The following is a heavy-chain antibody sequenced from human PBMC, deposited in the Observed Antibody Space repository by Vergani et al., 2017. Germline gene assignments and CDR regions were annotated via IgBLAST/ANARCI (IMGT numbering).Heavy chain of an antibody. V-gene: IGHV2-26*01. CDR2: IFSNDEK. CDR3: ARISGYCSSTSCYTWWGYYYYGMDV. Sequence: QVTLKESGPVLVKPTETLTLTCTVSGFSLNYARMGVSWIRQPPGKALEWLAHIFSNDEKSYSTSLKSRLTISKDTSKSQVVLTMTNMDPVDTATYYCARISGYCSSTSCYTWWGYYYYGMDVWGQGTTVTVSS. CDR1: GFSLNYARMG. J-gene: IGHJ6*02. D-gene: IGHD2-2*02.